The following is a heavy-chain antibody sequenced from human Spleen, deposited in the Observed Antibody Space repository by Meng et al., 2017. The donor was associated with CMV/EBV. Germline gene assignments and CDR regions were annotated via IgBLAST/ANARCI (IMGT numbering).Heavy chain of an antibody. CDR3: ARVRFLEWSYAMDV. D-gene: IGHD3-3*01. V-gene: IGHV1-2*02. CDR2: INPNSGGT. J-gene: IGHJ6*02. Sequence: ASVKVSCKASGYTFTGYYMHWVRQAPGQGLEWMGWINPNSGGTNYAQKFQGRVTMTRDTSISTAYMELSRLRPEDTAVYYCARVRFLEWSYAMDVWGQGTTVTVSS. CDR1: GYTFTGYY.